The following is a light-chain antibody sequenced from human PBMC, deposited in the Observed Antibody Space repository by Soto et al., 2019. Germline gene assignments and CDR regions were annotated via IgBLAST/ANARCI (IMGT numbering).Light chain of an antibody. CDR3: SSYTTARTYV. J-gene: IGLJ1*01. V-gene: IGLV2-14*01. CDR2: EVT. CDR1: SSDVGGYDY. Sequence: QPASVSGSPGQSITISCTGTSSDVGGYDYVSWYQQHPDKAPKFMIYEVTNRPSGVSHRFSGSKSGNTASLTISGLQAEDEADYYCSSYTTARTYVFGTGTKLTVL.